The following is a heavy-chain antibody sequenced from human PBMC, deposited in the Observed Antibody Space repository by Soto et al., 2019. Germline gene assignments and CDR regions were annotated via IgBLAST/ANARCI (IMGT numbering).Heavy chain of an antibody. D-gene: IGHD5-12*01. CDR1: GGTFSSYA. CDR3: AREMATITAFDI. CDR2: IIPIFGTA. Sequence: GASVKVSCKASGGTFSSYAISWVRQAPGQGLEWMGGIIPIFGTANYAQKFQGRVTITADESTSTAYMELSSLRSEDTAVYYCAREMATITAFDIWGQGTMVTVS. J-gene: IGHJ3*02. V-gene: IGHV1-69*13.